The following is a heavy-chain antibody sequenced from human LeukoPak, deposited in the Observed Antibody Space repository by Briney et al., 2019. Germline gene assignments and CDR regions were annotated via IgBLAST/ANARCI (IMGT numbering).Heavy chain of an antibody. Sequence: SETLSLTCTVSGYSISSGYYWGWIRQPPGKGLEWIANIYHSGNTYYNPSLKSRVTISVDTSRNQFSLKVTSVTAADTAVYYCARDYRMTMMVDWGQGTLVSVSS. J-gene: IGHJ4*02. CDR1: GYSISSGYY. CDR3: ARDYRMTMMVD. D-gene: IGHD3-22*01. CDR2: IYHSGNT. V-gene: IGHV4-38-2*02.